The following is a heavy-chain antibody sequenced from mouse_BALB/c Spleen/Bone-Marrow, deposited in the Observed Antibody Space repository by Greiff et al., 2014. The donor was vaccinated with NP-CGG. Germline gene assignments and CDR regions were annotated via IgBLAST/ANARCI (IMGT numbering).Heavy chain of an antibody. V-gene: IGHV14-3*02. CDR2: IDPANGNT. CDR3: ANYYYGSSLFAY. D-gene: IGHD1-1*01. J-gene: IGHJ3*01. CDR1: GFNIQDTY. Sequence: VQLQQPGAELVKPGASVKLSCTASGFNIQDTYMHWVKQRPEQGLEWIGRIDPANGNTKYDPKFQGKATITADTSSNTAYLQLSSLTSEDTAVYYCANYYYGSSLFAYWGQGTLVTVSA.